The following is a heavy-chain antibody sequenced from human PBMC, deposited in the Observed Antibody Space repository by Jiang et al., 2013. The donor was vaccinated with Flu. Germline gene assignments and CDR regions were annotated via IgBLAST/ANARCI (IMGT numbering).Heavy chain of an antibody. CDR3: AREQLERPVSMRAFDI. Sequence: GAEVKKPGASAKVSCKASGYTFTSYGISWVRQAPGQGLEWMGWISAYNGNTNYAQKLQGRVTMTTDTSTSTAYMELRSLRSDDTAVYYCAREQLERPVSMRAFDIWGQGTMVTVSS. D-gene: IGHD1-1*01. CDR1: GYTFTSYG. CDR2: ISAYNGNT. V-gene: IGHV1-18*01. J-gene: IGHJ3*02.